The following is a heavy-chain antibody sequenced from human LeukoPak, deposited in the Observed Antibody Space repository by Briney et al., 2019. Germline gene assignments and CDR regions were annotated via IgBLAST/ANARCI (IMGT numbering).Heavy chain of an antibody. CDR1: GYSISSGYY. V-gene: IGHV4-38-2*02. J-gene: IGHJ3*02. CDR2: FYHSGST. D-gene: IGHD5-18*01. CDR3: ARTHTDTAMQIYAFNI. Sequence: PSETLSLTCTVSGYSISSGYYWGRVRQPPGKGLEWIGNFYHSGSTYYNPSLKSRVTISLDTSKNQFSLKLSSVTAADTAVYCCARTHTDTAMQIYAFNIWGQGTMVTVSS.